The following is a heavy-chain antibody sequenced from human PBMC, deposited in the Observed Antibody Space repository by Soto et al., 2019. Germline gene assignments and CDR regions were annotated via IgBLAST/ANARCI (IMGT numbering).Heavy chain of an antibody. V-gene: IGHV4-4*09. CDR1: GGPISNFY. CDR2: GYSSGSI. Sequence: PSETLSLTCSVSGGPISNFYWSWIRQPPGKGLQWIGIGYSSGSINYNPSLKSRVTVSVDTSRNHFSLRLNSVTAADSAVYFCSRLERLATISYYVHFWGQGAHGTGSS. D-gene: IGHD3-9*01. J-gene: IGHJ4*02. CDR3: SRLERLATISYYVHF.